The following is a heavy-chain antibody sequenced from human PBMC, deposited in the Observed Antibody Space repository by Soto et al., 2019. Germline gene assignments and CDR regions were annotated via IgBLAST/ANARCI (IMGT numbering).Heavy chain of an antibody. CDR3: ARAPSGLPRAYFDY. D-gene: IGHD2-21*02. V-gene: IGHV3-23*01. J-gene: IGHJ4*02. CDR1: GFTFSSYA. Sequence: GGSLRLSCAASGFTFSSYAMSWVRQAPGKGLEWVSAISGSGGSTYYADSVKGRFTISRDNSKNTLYLQMNSLRAEDTAVYYCARAPSGLPRAYFDYWGQGTLVTVSS. CDR2: ISGSGGST.